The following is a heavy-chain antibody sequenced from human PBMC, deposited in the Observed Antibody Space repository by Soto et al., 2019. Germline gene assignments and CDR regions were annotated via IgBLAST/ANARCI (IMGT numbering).Heavy chain of an antibody. CDR2: FYPGDSTS. CDR3: ARIIGYCRNNDCSWTFDI. D-gene: IGHD2-2*03. V-gene: IGHV5-51*01. J-gene: IGHJ3*02. CDR1: GYSFISYW. Sequence: GESLKISCKTSGYSFISYWVAWVRQKPGKGLEWMGTFYPGDSTSTYSPSFQGQVTISVDKSISTAYLHLSSLKTSDTAMYYCARIIGYCRNNDCSWTFDIWGQGTTVTVSS.